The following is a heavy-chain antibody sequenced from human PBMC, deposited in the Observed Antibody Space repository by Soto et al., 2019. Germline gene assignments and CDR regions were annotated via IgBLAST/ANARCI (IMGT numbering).Heavy chain of an antibody. D-gene: IGHD3-22*01. V-gene: IGHV1-46*01. CDR2: INPSGGST. Sequence: ASVKVSCKASGYTFTSYYMHWVRQAPGQGLEWMGIINPSGGSTSYAQKFQGRVTMTRDTSTSTVYMELSSLRSEDTAVYYCEIGYYYDSSGYLYSSYGTDFRGKGTTVTVSS. CDR1: GYTFTSYY. CDR3: EIGYYYDSSGYLYSSYGTDF. J-gene: IGHJ6*04.